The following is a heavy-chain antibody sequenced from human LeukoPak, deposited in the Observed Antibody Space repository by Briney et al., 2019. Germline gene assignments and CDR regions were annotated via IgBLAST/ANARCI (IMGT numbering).Heavy chain of an antibody. CDR1: GYTFTSYG. V-gene: IGHV1-18*01. D-gene: IGHD5-12*01. CDR2: ISAYNGNT. Sequence: ASVKVSCKASGYTFTSYGISWVRQAPGQGREWMGWISAYNGNTNYAQKLQGRVTMTTDTSTSTAYMELRSLRSDGTAVYYCARCGPSGQKRWDFDLWGRGTLVTVSS. J-gene: IGHJ2*01. CDR3: ARCGPSGQKRWDFDL.